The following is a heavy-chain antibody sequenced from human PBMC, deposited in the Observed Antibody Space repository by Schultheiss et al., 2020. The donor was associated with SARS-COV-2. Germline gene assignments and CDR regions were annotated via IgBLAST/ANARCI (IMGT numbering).Heavy chain of an antibody. CDR2: IYYSGST. CDR1: GGSISSSSYY. Sequence: SETLSLTCTVSGGSISSSSYYWGWIRQPPGKGLEWIGSIYYSGSTYYNPSLKSRVTISVDTSKNQFSLKLSSVTAADTAVYYCARVSYYYDSSGYYWDYWGQGTLVTVSS. D-gene: IGHD3-22*01. J-gene: IGHJ4*02. V-gene: IGHV4-39*07. CDR3: ARVSYYYDSSGYYWDY.